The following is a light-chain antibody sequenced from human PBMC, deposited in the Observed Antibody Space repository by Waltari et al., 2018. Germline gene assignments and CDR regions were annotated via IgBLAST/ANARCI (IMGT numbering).Light chain of an antibody. CDR1: SSYVGGYNY. CDR2: EVS. Sequence: QSALTQPASVSGSTGQSITISCTGTSSYVGGYNYVSWYQQHPGKTPKHMIYEVSNRPSGVFYRFSGSKSGNTASLTISGLQAEDEADYYCRSYTSSSTLVFGGGTKLTVL. V-gene: IGLV2-14*01. J-gene: IGLJ2*01. CDR3: RSYTSSSTLV.